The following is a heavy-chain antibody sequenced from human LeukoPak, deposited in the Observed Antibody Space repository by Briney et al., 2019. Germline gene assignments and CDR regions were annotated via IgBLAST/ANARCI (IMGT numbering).Heavy chain of an antibody. V-gene: IGHV3-33*01. Sequence: GGSLRLSCAASGFTFSGHGMHWVRQAPGEGLEWVALIYYDGSNKYYADSVKGRFTISRDNSKNTLYLQMNSLRAEDTAVYYCARKGRAHAFDIWGQGTMVTVSS. CDR1: GFTFSGHG. J-gene: IGHJ3*02. CDR3: ARKGRAHAFDI. CDR2: IYYDGSNK.